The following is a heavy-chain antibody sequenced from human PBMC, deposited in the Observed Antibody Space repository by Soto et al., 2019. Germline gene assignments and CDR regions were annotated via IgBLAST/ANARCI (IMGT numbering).Heavy chain of an antibody. CDR3: ARGHNFGTAMVTGYYYYGMDV. Sequence: ASVKVSCKASGYTFTSYGISWVRQSPGQGLEWMGWISAYNGNTNYAQKLQGRVTMTTDTSTSTAYMELRSLRSDDTAVYYCARGHNFGTAMVTGYYYYGMDVWGQGTTVTVS. D-gene: IGHD5-18*01. V-gene: IGHV1-18*01. CDR2: ISAYNGNT. J-gene: IGHJ6*02. CDR1: GYTFTSYG.